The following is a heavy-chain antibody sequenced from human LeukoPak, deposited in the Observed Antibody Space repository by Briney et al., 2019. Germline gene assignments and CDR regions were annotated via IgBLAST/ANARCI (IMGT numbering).Heavy chain of an antibody. J-gene: IGHJ4*02. CDR1: GFTFSSYA. Sequence: GRSLRLSCAASGFTFSSYAMHWVRQAPGKGLEWVGRIKSKTDGGTTDYAAPVKGRFTISRDDSKNTLYLQMNSLKTEDTAVYYCTTDGDYGSGSPHHFGGQGTLVTVSS. CDR2: IKSKTDGGTT. CDR3: TTDGDYGSGSPHHF. V-gene: IGHV3-15*01. D-gene: IGHD3-10*01.